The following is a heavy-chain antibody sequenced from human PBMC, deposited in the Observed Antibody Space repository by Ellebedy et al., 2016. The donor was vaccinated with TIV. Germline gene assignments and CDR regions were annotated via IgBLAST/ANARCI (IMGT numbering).Heavy chain of an antibody. V-gene: IGHV3-30-3*01. J-gene: IGHJ4*02. Sequence: GGSLRLSXAASGFTFSSYAMHWVRQAPGKGLEWVAVISYDGSNKYYADSVKGRFTIFRDNSKNTLYLQMNSLRAEDTAVYYCARHYDILTGEFDYWGQGTLVTVSS. D-gene: IGHD3-9*01. CDR1: GFTFSSYA. CDR3: ARHYDILTGEFDY. CDR2: ISYDGSNK.